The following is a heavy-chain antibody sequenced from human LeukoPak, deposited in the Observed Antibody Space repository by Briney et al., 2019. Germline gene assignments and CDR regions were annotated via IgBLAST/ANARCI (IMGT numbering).Heavy chain of an antibody. CDR1: DSDFIFSNYN. D-gene: IGHD4-23*01. CDR2: LSRGSDSA. Sequence: PGGSLRLSCAASDSDFIFSNYNMNWVRQAPGKGLEWISFLSRGSDSAYYADSVKGRFSISRDNARNSLYLEMNSLRAEDTAVYFCARDGDTVLTRGYYYYLDVWGKGTTVTVSS. J-gene: IGHJ6*03. V-gene: IGHV3-48*04. CDR3: ARDGDTVLTRGYYYYLDV.